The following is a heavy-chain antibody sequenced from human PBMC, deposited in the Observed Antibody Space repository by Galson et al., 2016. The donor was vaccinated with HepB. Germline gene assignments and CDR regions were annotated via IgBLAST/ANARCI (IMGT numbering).Heavy chain of an antibody. CDR1: GFTFSTYG. J-gene: IGHJ4*02. Sequence: SLRLSCAASGFTFSTYGMNWVRQAPGKGLEWVSYISSSSATIYYADSVKGRFTVSRDNAKSSLFLQTNSLRDEDTAVYYCARDLRELIAPIQDDLDYWGQGTLVAVSS. CDR3: ARDLRELIAPIQDDLDY. CDR2: ISSSSATI. D-gene: IGHD1-26*01. V-gene: IGHV3-48*02.